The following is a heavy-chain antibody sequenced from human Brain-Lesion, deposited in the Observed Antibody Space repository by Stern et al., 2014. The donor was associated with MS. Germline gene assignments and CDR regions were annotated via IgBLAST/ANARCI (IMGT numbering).Heavy chain of an antibody. V-gene: IGHV4-39*01. Sequence: QLVQSGPGLVKPSETLSLTCTVSGGSITSSSYYWGWIRQPPGRGLEYIGTVYYTGSTFYDPSLKSRVTLSVDTSKNQVGPKLPSVTAADTAVYYCVRPDIMGTIWNWGQGTLVTVSS. J-gene: IGHJ4*02. D-gene: IGHD1-26*01. CDR2: VYYTGST. CDR1: GGSITSSSYY. CDR3: VRPDIMGTIWN.